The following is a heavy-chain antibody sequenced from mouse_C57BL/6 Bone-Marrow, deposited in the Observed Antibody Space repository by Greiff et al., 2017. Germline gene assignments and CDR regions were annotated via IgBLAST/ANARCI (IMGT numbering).Heavy chain of an antibody. J-gene: IGHJ1*03. CDR2: IWSGGST. CDR3: ARNDYYGRGNWYFDV. CDR1: GFSLTSYG. V-gene: IGHV2-2*01. D-gene: IGHD1-1*01. Sequence: QVQLKESGPGLVQPSQSLSITCTVSGFSLTSYGVPWVRQSPGKGLEWLGVIWSGGSTDYNAAFISRLSISKDNSKSQVFFKMNSLQADDTAIYYCARNDYYGRGNWYFDVWGTGTTVTVSS.